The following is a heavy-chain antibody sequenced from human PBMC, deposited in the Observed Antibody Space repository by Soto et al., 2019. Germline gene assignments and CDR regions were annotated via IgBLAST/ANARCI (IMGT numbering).Heavy chain of an antibody. CDR3: ARGRGQYDILTGYQRTYYYYGMDV. Sequence: QVQLVQSGAEVKKPGSSVKVSCKASGGTFSSYAISWVRQAPGQGREWMGGIIPIFGTANYAQKFQGRVTITADKSTSTAYMELRSLRSEDTAVYYCARGRGQYDILTGYQRTYYYYGMDVWGQGTTVTVSS. J-gene: IGHJ6*02. CDR1: GGTFSSYA. D-gene: IGHD3-9*01. CDR2: IIPIFGTA. V-gene: IGHV1-69*06.